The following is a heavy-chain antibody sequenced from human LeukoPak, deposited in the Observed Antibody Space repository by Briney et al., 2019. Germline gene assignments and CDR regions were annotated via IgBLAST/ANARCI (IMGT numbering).Heavy chain of an antibody. Sequence: GGSLRLSCAASGFTFSTHWIYWVRQAPGKGLVWVSCINGDGSSTRYADSVKGRFTISRDNSKNTLYLQMNSLRAEDTAVYYCARDANRARYFDYWGQGTLVTVSS. D-gene: IGHD1-14*01. V-gene: IGHV3-74*01. CDR2: INGDGSST. CDR1: GFTFSTHW. J-gene: IGHJ4*02. CDR3: ARDANRARYFDY.